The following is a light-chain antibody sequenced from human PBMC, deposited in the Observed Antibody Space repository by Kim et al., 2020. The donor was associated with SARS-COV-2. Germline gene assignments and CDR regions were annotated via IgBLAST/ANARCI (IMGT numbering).Light chain of an antibody. CDR2: ARS. V-gene: IGKV1-39*01. J-gene: IGKJ1*01. Sequence: ASVGDRVTITCRASQTISYYLNWYQQKPGKAPKILIYARSNLKFGVPSRFSGVGFGTNFTLTINGLQLEDIATYYCQQTYGTPRTFGQGTKVDIK. CDR3: QQTYGTPRT. CDR1: QTISYY.